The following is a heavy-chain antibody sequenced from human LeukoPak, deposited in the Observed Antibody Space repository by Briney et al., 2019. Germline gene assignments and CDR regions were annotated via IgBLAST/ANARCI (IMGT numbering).Heavy chain of an antibody. Sequence: PSETLSLTCTVSGGSISSGGYYWSWIRQHPGKGLEWIGYIYYSGSTYYNPSLKSRVTISVDTSKNQFSLKLSSVTAADTAVYYCARGGGPVVAATGKDYFDYWGQGTLVTVSS. J-gene: IGHJ4*02. CDR1: GGSISSGGYY. CDR2: IYYSGST. V-gene: IGHV4-31*03. CDR3: ARGGGPVVAATGKDYFDY. D-gene: IGHD2-15*01.